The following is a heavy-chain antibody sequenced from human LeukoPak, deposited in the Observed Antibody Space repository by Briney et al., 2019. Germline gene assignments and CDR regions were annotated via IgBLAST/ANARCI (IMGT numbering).Heavy chain of an antibody. D-gene: IGHD3-10*01. V-gene: IGHV3-23*01. CDR1: GFTFSSSA. CDR2: INSSGGRT. CDR3: ARDGSGRVPEMSAPDY. Sequence: GGSLRLSCTTSGFTFSSSAMSWVRQAPGKGLEWVSDINSSGGRTYYADSVKGRFTISRDNAKNSLFLQMNSLRAEDTAVYYCARDGSGRVPEMSAPDYWGQGTLVTVSS. J-gene: IGHJ4*02.